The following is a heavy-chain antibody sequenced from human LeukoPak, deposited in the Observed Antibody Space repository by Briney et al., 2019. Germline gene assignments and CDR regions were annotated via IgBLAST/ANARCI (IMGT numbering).Heavy chain of an antibody. CDR2: ISWNSGSI. Sequence: GGSLRLSCAASGFTFDDYAMHWVRQAPGKGLEWVSGISWNSGSIGYADSVKGRFTISRDNAKNSLYLQMNSLTAEDTAVYYCARVLPAPVDYYYMDVWGKGTTVTVSS. V-gene: IGHV3-9*01. D-gene: IGHD2-2*01. J-gene: IGHJ6*03. CDR1: GFTFDDYA. CDR3: ARVLPAPVDYYYMDV.